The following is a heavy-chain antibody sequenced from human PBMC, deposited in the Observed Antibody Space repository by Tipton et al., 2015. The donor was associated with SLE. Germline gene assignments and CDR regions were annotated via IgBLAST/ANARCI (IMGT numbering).Heavy chain of an antibody. CDR2: IYHSGTT. J-gene: IGHJ4*02. D-gene: IGHD7-27*01. V-gene: IGHV4-31*01. CDR1: GGSISSNGYY. Sequence: TLSLTCTVSGGSISSNGYYWSWIRQHPGKGLEWVGYIYHSGTTYYKPSLKSQITISVDTSKNQFSLKLSSVTAADTAVYYCARGPQLGIHFDAWGQGTPVTVSS. CDR3: ARGPQLGIHFDA.